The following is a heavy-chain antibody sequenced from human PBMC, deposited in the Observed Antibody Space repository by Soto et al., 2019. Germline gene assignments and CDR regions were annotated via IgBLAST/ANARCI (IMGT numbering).Heavy chain of an antibody. V-gene: IGHV3-23*01. D-gene: IGHD1-26*01. CDR2: ISSTAAGT. CDR1: GFTFSNYA. Sequence: EVQLLESGGGLVQPGGSLRLSCAASGFTFSNYAMGWVRQAPGKGLEWVSTISSTAAGTDYADSVKGRFTISRDNSKNTLYLQMNSLRAEDTAVYYCAQAISRERKIDYWGQGTLVTVSS. J-gene: IGHJ4*02. CDR3: AQAISRERKIDY.